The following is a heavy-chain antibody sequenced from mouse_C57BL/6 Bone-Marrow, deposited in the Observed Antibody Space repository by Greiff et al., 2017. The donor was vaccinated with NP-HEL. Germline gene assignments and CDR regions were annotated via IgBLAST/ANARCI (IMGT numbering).Heavy chain of an antibody. CDR1: GFTFTDYY. CDR2: IRNKANGYTT. Sequence: EVKVVESGGGLVQPGGSLSLSCAASGFTFTDYYMSWVRQPPGKALEWLVFIRNKANGYTTEYSASVKGRFTISRDNSQSILYLQMNALRAEDSAPYYSARWIYYDYAPAPSYAMCNRGEKTPDPLSP. CDR3: ARWIYYDYAPAPSYAMCN. J-gene: IGHJ4*01. D-gene: IGHD2-4*01. V-gene: IGHV7-3*01.